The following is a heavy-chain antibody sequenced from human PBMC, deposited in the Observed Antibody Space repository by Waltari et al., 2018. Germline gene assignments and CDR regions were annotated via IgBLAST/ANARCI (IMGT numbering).Heavy chain of an antibody. Sequence: QVQLVQSGAEVKKPGSSVKVSCKASGGTFSSYAISWVRQAPGQGLEWVGGIIPILGIANYAQKFQGRVTMTRDTSISTAYMELSRLRSDDTAVYYCARGRYCSSTSCSDNWFDPWGQGTLVTVSS. CDR1: GGTFSSYA. J-gene: IGHJ5*02. CDR2: IIPILGIA. V-gene: IGHV1-69*10. D-gene: IGHD2-2*01. CDR3: ARGRYCSSTSCSDNWFDP.